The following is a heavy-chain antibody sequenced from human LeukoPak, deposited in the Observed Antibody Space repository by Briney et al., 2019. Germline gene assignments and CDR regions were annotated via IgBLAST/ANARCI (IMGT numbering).Heavy chain of an antibody. CDR1: GFTFNTYG. J-gene: IGHJ4*02. CDR2: ISDSGGST. Sequence: GGTLRLSCAASGFTFNTYGMSWVRQAPGKGLEWVSAISDSGGSTYYADSVKGRFTISRDNSKNTLYLQMNSLRAEDTAVFYCAKTYFYDSSGYLDYWGQGTLVTVSS. V-gene: IGHV3-23*01. D-gene: IGHD3-22*01. CDR3: AKTYFYDSSGYLDY.